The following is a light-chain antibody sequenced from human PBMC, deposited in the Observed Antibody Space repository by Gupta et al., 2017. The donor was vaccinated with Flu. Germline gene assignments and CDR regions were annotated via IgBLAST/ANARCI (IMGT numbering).Light chain of an antibody. CDR1: QSLLHSNGYNY. V-gene: IGKV2-28*01. Sequence: DIVMTQSPLSLPVTPGEPASISCRSSQSLLHSNGYNYLDCYLQKPGQSPQLLIYLGSNRASGVPDRFSGSGSGTDFTLKISGVEAEDVGVYYCMQALQTPLTFGGGTKVEIK. CDR2: LGS. J-gene: IGKJ4*01. CDR3: MQALQTPLT.